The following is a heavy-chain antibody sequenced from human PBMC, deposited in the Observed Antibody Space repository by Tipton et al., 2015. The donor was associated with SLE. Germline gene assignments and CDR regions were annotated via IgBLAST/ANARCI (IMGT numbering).Heavy chain of an antibody. Sequence: GSLRLSCAASGFIFSSYEMNWVRQAPGKGLEWVSAISATGGSTWFADSVKGRFTFSRDNSKNTLYLQMKSLRADETAVYYCAKDRDFTYYYESHFDYWGQGILVTVSS. J-gene: IGHJ4*02. CDR3: AKDRDFTYYYESHFDY. CDR1: GFIFSSYE. CDR2: ISATGGST. D-gene: IGHD3-22*01. V-gene: IGHV3-23*01.